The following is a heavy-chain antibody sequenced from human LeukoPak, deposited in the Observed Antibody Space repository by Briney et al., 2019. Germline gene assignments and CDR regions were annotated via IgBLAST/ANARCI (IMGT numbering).Heavy chain of an antibody. CDR1: GGSISSSSYY. D-gene: IGHD5-18*01. CDR3: ARDGLWIQNAFDI. J-gene: IGHJ3*02. CDR2: IYYSGST. Sequence: SETLSLTCTVSGGSISSSSYYWGWIRQPPGKGLEWIGSIYYSGSTYYNPSLKSRVTISVDTSKNQFSLKLSSVTAADTAVYYCARDGLWIQNAFDIWGQGTMVTVSA. V-gene: IGHV4-39*07.